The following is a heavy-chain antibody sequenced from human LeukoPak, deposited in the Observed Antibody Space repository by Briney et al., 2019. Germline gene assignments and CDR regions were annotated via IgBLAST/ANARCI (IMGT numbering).Heavy chain of an antibody. CDR3: VPTFGGVLDAFDI. CDR2: INAYNGNT. V-gene: IGHV1-18*01. J-gene: IGHJ3*02. CDR1: GYTFTSYG. Sequence: ASVNVSCKASGYTFTSYGISWVRQAPGQGLEWMGWINAYNGNTNYAQKLQGRVTMTKDTSTSTAYMELRRLRSDATAVYYCVPTFGGVLDAFDIWGQGTMVTVSS. D-gene: IGHD3-16*01.